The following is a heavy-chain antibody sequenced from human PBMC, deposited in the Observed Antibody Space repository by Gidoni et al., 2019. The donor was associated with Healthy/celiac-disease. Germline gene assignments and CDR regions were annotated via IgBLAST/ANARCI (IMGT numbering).Heavy chain of an antibody. V-gene: IGHV3-7*01. CDR2: IKQDGSEK. J-gene: IGHJ6*02. CDR1: GFTSSSHS. CDR3: ARDRRDDSLLPYYYYGMDV. Sequence: EVQLVESGGGLVQPGGSLSLSCAASGFTSSSHSMSWVRQAPGQVLEWVANIKQDGSEKYYVDSVKGRFTISRDNAKNSLYLQMNSLRAEDTAVYYCARDRRDDSLLPYYYYGMDVWGQGTTVTVSS. D-gene: IGHD3-3*01.